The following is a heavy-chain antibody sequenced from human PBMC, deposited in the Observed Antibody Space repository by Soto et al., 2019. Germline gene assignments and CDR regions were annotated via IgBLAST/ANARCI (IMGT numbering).Heavy chain of an antibody. CDR2: ISYDGSNK. CDR3: ARDYYRFNSGYGFSMDV. V-gene: IGHV3-30-3*01. Sequence: ESGGGVVPPGRSLRLSCAASGFTFSSYAMHWVRQAPGKGLEWVAVISYDGSNKYYADSVKGRFTISRDNSKNTLYLQMNSLRAEDTAVYYCARDYYRFNSGYGFSMDVWGQGTTVTVSS. D-gene: IGHD5-12*01. J-gene: IGHJ6*02. CDR1: GFTFSSYA.